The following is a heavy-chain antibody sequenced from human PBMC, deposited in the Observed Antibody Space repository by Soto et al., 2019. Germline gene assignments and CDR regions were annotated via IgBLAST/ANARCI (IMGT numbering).Heavy chain of an antibody. V-gene: IGHV1-46*01. CDR1: GYTFTSYY. Sequence: QVQLVQSGAEVKKPGASVKVSCKASGYTFTSYYMHWVRQAPGQGLDWMGINNHSGGSTSSAQKSNDRVTITRDTPASTVNLELGSLRSEAMAVYYCAGDLEDRFSEWLPPYYYYSGLVDWGQGPKVTLS. CDR3: AGDLEDRFSEWLPPYYYYSGLVD. D-gene: IGHD3-3*01. CDR2: NNHSGGST. J-gene: IGHJ6*02.